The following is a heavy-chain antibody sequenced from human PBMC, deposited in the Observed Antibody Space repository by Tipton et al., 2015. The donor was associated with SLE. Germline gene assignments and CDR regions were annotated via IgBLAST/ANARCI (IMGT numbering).Heavy chain of an antibody. CDR3: AKGTAAGGFDY. CDR2: SHPGDSDT. D-gene: IGHD6-13*01. Sequence: QLVQSGAEVKKPGESLTISCKASGYNFPNYWIGWVRQMPGKGLEWMGISHPGDSDTRYSPSFQGQVTISADKSITTAFLQWSRLKASDSAMYYWAKGTAAGGFDYWGQGTLVTVPS. CDR1: GYNFPNYW. V-gene: IGHV5-51*03. J-gene: IGHJ4*02.